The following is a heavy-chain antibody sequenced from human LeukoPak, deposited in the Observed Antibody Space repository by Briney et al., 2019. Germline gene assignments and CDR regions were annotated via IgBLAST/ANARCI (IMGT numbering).Heavy chain of an antibody. CDR1: GGSFSGYY. V-gene: IGHV4-34*01. CDR2: ISHAGGA. CDR3: ARGPPPDFDRSGFYYNY. J-gene: IGHJ4*02. D-gene: IGHD3-22*01. Sequence: SETLSLTCAIYGGSFSGYYWSWFRQPPGKGLEWIGEISHAGGASYNPSLKSRVTISEDTSKNRFSLNLSSVTAADTAVYYCARGPPPDFDRSGFYYNYWGQGTLVIVSS.